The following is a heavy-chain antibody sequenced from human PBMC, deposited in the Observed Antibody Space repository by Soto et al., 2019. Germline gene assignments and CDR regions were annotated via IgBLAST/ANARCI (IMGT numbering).Heavy chain of an antibody. V-gene: IGHV4-39*01. D-gene: IGHD3-3*01. Sequence: PSETLSLTCTVSGGSISSSSYYWGWIRQPPRKGLEWIGSIYYSGSTYYNPSLKSRVTISVDTSKNQFSLKLSSVTAADTAVYYCASQYYDFWSGHNNWFDPWGQGTLVTVSS. CDR2: IYYSGST. CDR1: GGSISSSSYY. J-gene: IGHJ5*02. CDR3: ASQYYDFWSGHNNWFDP.